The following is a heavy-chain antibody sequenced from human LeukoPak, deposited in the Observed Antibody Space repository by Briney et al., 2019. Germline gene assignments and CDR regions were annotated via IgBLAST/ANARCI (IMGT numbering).Heavy chain of an antibody. J-gene: IGHJ4*02. Sequence: PGGSLRLSCAASGFTFSSYSMNWVRQAPGKGLEWVSSISSSSSYIYYADSVKGRFTISRDNAKNSLYLQMNSLRAEDTAVYYCARTRERITMVRGASIGPPFDYLGQGTLVTVSS. CDR3: ARTRERITMVRGASIGPPFDY. CDR2: ISSSSSYI. V-gene: IGHV3-21*01. CDR1: GFTFSSYS. D-gene: IGHD3-10*01.